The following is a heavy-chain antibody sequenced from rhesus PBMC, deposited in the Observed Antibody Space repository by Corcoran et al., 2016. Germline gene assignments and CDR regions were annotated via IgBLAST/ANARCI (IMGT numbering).Heavy chain of an antibody. CDR3: ARRLATVTLSYFDY. J-gene: IGHJ4*01. CDR1: GGSISSSTW. CDR2: IYGGSGST. D-gene: IGHD5-36*02. Sequence: QVQLQESGPGLVKPSETLSLTCAVSGGSISSSTWWRLIRPSPGQGLEWIGYIYGGSGSTSYNPSLKSRVTISTDTSKNQFSLKLSSVTAADTAVYYCARRLATVTLSYFDYWGQGVLVTVSS. V-gene: IGHV4S7*01.